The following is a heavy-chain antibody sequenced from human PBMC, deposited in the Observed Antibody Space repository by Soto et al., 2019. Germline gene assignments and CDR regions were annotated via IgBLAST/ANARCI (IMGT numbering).Heavy chain of an antibody. D-gene: IGHD6-6*01. J-gene: IGHJ3*02. CDR2: FDPEDGET. Sequence: APVKVSCKVSGYTLTELSMHWVRQAPGKGLEWMGGFDPEDGETIYAQKFQGRVTMTEDTSTDTAYMELSSLRSEDTAVYYCETDPRARSLFDILGQGTMVTVSS. V-gene: IGHV1-24*01. CDR3: ETDPRARSLFDI. CDR1: GYTLTELS.